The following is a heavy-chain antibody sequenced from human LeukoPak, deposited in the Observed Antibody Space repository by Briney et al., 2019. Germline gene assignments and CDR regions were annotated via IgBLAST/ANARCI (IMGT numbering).Heavy chain of an antibody. Sequence: SVKVSCKASGGTFNSFGINWVRQAPGQGLEWLGRSIPIVGITNYAQKFRGRVTIIADNSTRTAYMELSSLTSEDTAVYYCARGLHFTMVRGGTTNYYYGMDVWGQGTSVTVSS. CDR1: GGTFNSFG. V-gene: IGHV1-69*04. CDR2: SIPIVGIT. D-gene: IGHD3-10*01. CDR3: ARGLHFTMVRGGTTNYYYGMDV. J-gene: IGHJ6*02.